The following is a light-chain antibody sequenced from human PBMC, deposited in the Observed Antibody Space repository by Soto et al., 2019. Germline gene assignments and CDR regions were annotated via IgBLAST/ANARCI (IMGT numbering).Light chain of an antibody. CDR2: GAS. J-gene: IGKJ1*01. CDR3: QQYDNLLPWT. CDR1: QSVGTY. Sequence: EIVMTQSPATLSVSPGERATLSCKASQSVGTYLAWYQQKPGHAPRRLIYGASTRATGVPARFSGGGSGTEFTLTISSLQSEDFAIYHGQQYDNLLPWTFGQGTKVDIK. V-gene: IGKV3-15*01.